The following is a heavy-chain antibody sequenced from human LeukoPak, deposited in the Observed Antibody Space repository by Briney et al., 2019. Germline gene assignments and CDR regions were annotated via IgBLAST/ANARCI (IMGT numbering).Heavy chain of an antibody. V-gene: IGHV3-30*03. J-gene: IGHJ4*02. D-gene: IGHD3-22*01. CDR2: ISYDGSNK. Sequence: PGRSLRLSCAASGFTFSSYGMHWVRQAPGKGLEWVAVISYDGSNKYYTDFVKGRFTISGDNPKNTVYLQMNSLRAEDTAVYYCARDDDSSGYWADCWGQGTLVTVSS. CDR1: GFTFSSYG. CDR3: ARDDDSSGYWADC.